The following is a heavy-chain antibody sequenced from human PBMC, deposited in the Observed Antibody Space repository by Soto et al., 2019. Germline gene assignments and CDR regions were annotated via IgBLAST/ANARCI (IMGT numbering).Heavy chain of an antibody. Sequence: SDTLSHTYTLSGRTISTYYWSWMRQPPGKVLEWIGYIYYSGSTNYNPSLKSRVTISVDTSKNQFSLKLSSVTAADTAVYYCARVTINWFDPWGQGTLVTVS. D-gene: IGHD3-3*01. J-gene: IGHJ5*02. CDR2: IYYSGST. V-gene: IGHV4-59*07. CDR3: ARVTINWFDP. CDR1: GRTISTYY.